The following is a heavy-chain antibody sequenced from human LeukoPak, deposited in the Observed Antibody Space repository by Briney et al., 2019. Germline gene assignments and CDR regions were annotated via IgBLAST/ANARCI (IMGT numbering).Heavy chain of an antibody. CDR1: GGSISSSSYY. CDR2: IYYSGST. V-gene: IGHV4-61*05. Sequence: KPSETLSLTCTVSGGSISSSSYYWGWIRQPPGKGLEWIGYIYYSGSTNYNPSLKSRVTISVDTSKNQFSLKLSSVTAADTAVYYCARATTVTWGFFDYWGQGTLVTVSS. D-gene: IGHD4-17*01. CDR3: ARATTVTWGFFDY. J-gene: IGHJ4*02.